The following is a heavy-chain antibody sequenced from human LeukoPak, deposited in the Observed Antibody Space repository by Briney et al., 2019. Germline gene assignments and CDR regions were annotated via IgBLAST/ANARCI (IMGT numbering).Heavy chain of an antibody. Sequence: SSETLSLTCTVSGGSISSYYWSWIRQPPGKGLEWIGSIYYSGSTYYNPSLKSRVTISVDTSKNQFSLKLSSVTAADTAVYYCARYSSGWYYWGQGTLVTVSS. CDR2: IYYSGST. CDR1: GGSISSYY. J-gene: IGHJ4*02. CDR3: ARYSSGWYY. D-gene: IGHD6-19*01. V-gene: IGHV4-59*05.